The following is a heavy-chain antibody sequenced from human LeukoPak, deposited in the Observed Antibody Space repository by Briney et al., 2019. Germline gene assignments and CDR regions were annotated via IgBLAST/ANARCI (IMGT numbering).Heavy chain of an antibody. D-gene: IGHD6-13*01. J-gene: IGHJ4*02. V-gene: IGHV4-59*01. CDR3: ARGSSSWRDFDY. Sequence: SETLSLTCTVSGGSISTYYWNWIRQPPGKGLERIGYIYYSGTTNYNPSLKSRVSMSVDTSKNQFSLKLSSVTAADTAVYYCARGSSSWRDFDYWGQGTLVTVSS. CDR2: IYYSGTT. CDR1: GGSISTYY.